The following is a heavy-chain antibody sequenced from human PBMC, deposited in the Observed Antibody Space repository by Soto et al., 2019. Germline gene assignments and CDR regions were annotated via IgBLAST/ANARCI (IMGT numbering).Heavy chain of an antibody. Sequence: PCVSQRLSRAASWLNFISLGRNWVSQATGKGLEWVSSISSSSSYIYYADSVKGRFTISRDNAKNSLYLQMNSLRAEDTAVYYCARYSSSSFLDYWGQGTLVTVSS. CDR3: ARYSSSSFLDY. CDR2: ISSSSSYI. CDR1: WLNFISLG. J-gene: IGHJ4*02. D-gene: IGHD6-6*01. V-gene: IGHV3-21*01.